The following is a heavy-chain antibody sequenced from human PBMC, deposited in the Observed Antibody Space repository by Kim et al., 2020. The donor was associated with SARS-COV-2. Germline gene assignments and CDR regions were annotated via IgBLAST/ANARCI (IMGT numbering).Heavy chain of an antibody. V-gene: IGHV5-51*01. Sequence: GESLKISCKGSGYSFTSYWIGWVRQMPGKGLEWMGIIYPGDSDTRYSPSFQGQVTISADKSISTAYLQWSSLKASDTAMYYCARVGSSWYGGLGWFDPWGQGTLVTVSS. CDR3: ARVGSSWYGGLGWFDP. CDR2: IYPGDSDT. D-gene: IGHD6-13*01. CDR1: GYSFTSYW. J-gene: IGHJ5*02.